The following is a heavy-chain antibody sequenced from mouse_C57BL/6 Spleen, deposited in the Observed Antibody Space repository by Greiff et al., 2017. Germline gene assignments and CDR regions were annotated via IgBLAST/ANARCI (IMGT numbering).Heavy chain of an antibody. J-gene: IGHJ2*01. CDR3: ASSGWGFPDY. Sequence: QVQLKESGAELVRPGTSVKMSCKASGYTFTNYWLGWAKQRPGHGLEWIGDIYPGGGYTNYNEKFKGKATLTADKSSSTAYMQFSSLTSEDSAIYYCASSGWGFPDYWGQGTTLTVSS. CDR2: IYPGGGYT. D-gene: IGHD3-1*01. V-gene: IGHV1-63*01. CDR1: GYTFTNYW.